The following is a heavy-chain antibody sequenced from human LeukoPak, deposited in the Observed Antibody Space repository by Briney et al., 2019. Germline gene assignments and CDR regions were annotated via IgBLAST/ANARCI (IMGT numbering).Heavy chain of an antibody. CDR2: IYTSGST. Sequence: PSETLSPTCTVSGGSISSSSYYWGWIRQPAGKGLEWIGRIYTSGSTNYNPSLKSRVTISVDTSKNQFSLKLSSVTAADTAVYYCARYLWYEYSSSYPGGFDYWGQGTLVTVSS. CDR3: ARYLWYEYSSSYPGGFDY. J-gene: IGHJ4*02. V-gene: IGHV4-61*02. CDR1: GGSISSSSYY. D-gene: IGHD6-6*01.